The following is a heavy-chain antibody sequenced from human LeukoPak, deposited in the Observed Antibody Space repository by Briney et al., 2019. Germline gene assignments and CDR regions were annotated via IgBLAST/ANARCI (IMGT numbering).Heavy chain of an antibody. CDR3: ARGRGNYPFGY. CDR2: IKQDGSEK. Sequence: PGGSLRLSCAASGLTFSSYWMSWVRQAPGKGLEWVANIKQDGSEKYYVDSVKGRFTISRDNAKNSLYLQMNSLRAEDTAVYYCARGRGNYPFGYWGQGTLVTVSS. CDR1: GLTFSSYW. J-gene: IGHJ4*02. D-gene: IGHD1-7*01. V-gene: IGHV3-7*01.